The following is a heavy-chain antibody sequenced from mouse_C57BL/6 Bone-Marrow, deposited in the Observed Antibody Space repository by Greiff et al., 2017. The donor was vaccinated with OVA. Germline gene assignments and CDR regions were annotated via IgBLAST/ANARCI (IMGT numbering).Heavy chain of an antibody. J-gene: IGHJ4*01. CDR3: ARWYYAMDY. CDR2: INPSSGYT. CDR1: GYTFTSYW. V-gene: IGHV1-7*01. Sequence: QVQLKESGAELAKPGASVKLSCKASGYTFTSYWMHWVKQRPGQGLEWIGYINPSSGYTKYNQKFKDKATLTAVKSSSTAYMQLSSLTYEDSAVYYCARWYYAMDYWGQGTSVTVSS.